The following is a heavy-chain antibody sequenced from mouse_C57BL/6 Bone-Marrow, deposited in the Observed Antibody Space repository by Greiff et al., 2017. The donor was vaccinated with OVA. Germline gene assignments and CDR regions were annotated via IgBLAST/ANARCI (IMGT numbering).Heavy chain of an antibody. CDR3: ATADGYYFAY. D-gene: IGHD2-3*01. CDR1: GFTFSSYA. J-gene: IGHJ3*01. Sequence: EVMLVESGGGLVKPGGSLKLSCAASGFTFSSYAMSWVRQTPEKRLEWVATISDGGSYTYYPDNVKGRFTISRDNAKNNLYLQMSHLKSEDTAMYYCATADGYYFAYWGQGTLVTVSA. CDR2: ISDGGSYT. V-gene: IGHV5-4*03.